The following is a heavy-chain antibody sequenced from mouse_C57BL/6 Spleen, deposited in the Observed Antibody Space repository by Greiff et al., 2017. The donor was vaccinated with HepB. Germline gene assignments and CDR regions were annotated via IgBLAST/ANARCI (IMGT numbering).Heavy chain of an antibody. V-gene: IGHV5-17*01. D-gene: IGHD2-3*01. CDR1: GFTFSDYG. CDR3: ARGMEYYFDY. Sequence: EVQLVESGGGLVKPGGSLKLSCAASGFTFSDYGMHWVRQAPEKGLEWVAYISSGSSTIYYADTVKGRFTISSDNAKNTLFLQMTSLRSEDTAMYYCARGMEYYFDYWGQGTTLTVSS. J-gene: IGHJ2*01. CDR2: ISSGSSTI.